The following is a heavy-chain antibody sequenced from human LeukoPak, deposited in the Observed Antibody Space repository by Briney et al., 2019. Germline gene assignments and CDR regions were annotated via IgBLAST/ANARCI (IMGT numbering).Heavy chain of an antibody. CDR1: GYTFTGYY. J-gene: IGHJ4*02. CDR2: INPNSGGT. Sequence: ASVKVSCKASGYTFTGYYMHWVRQAPGQGLAWIGWINPNSGGTNYAQKFQDRVAMTRDTSISTAYMDLNRLRSDDTAVYFCARVGPDCGGDCYSNWGQGTLVTVSS. V-gene: IGHV1-2*02. D-gene: IGHD2-21*02. CDR3: ARVGPDCGGDCYSN.